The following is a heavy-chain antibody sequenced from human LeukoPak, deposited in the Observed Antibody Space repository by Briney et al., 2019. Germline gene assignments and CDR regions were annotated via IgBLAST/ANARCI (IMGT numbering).Heavy chain of an antibody. V-gene: IGHV4-59*08. CDR2: IYHSGST. Sequence: SETLSLTCSVSGGSITTYYWSWIRQAPGKGLEWIGYIYHSGSTNYNPSLKSRITISVDTSKNQFSLKLSSVTAADTAVYYCARRNLHFDSSGYFDYWGQGTLVTVSS. CDR1: GGSITTYY. J-gene: IGHJ4*02. D-gene: IGHD3-22*01. CDR3: ARRNLHFDSSGYFDY.